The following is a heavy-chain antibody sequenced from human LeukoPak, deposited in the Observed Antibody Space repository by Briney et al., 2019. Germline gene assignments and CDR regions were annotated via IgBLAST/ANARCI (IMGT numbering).Heavy chain of an antibody. V-gene: IGHV3-74*01. CDR3: ARDPRGYCSSTTCYYGLDV. CDR2: INNDGSST. Sequence: GGSLRLSCAASGFTFSSYWMHWVRQAPGKGLVWVSHINNDGSSTTYADSVKGRFTISRDNAKNSLYLQMNSLRAEDTALYYCARDPRGYCSSTTCYYGLDVWGQGTTVTVSS. CDR1: GFTFSSYW. D-gene: IGHD2-2*01. J-gene: IGHJ6*02.